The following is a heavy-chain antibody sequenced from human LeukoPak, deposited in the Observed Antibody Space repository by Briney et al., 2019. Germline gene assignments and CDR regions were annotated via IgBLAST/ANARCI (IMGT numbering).Heavy chain of an antibody. CDR2: IYYSGST. V-gene: IGHV4-59*02. CDR1: GGSVSDYY. Sequence: SETLSLTCTVSGGSVSDYYWSWIRQPPGKGLEWIGYIYYSGSTNYNPSLKSRVTISVDTSKNQFSLKLSSVTAADTAVYYCARVGDVVVPAAIVAFDIWGQGTMVTVSS. CDR3: ARVGDVVVPAAIVAFDI. J-gene: IGHJ3*02. D-gene: IGHD2-2*02.